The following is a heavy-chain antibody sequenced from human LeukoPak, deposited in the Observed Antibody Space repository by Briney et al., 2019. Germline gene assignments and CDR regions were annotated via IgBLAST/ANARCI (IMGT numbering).Heavy chain of an antibody. CDR2: INSDGSST. V-gene: IGHV3-74*01. Sequence: PGGSLRLSCAASGFTFSSYWMHWVRQAPGKGLVWVSRINSDGSSTTYADSVKGRFTISRDNAKNTLHLQMNSLRAEDTAVYYCVSLTYGSGTSLFDYWGQGTLVTVSP. J-gene: IGHJ4*02. D-gene: IGHD3-10*01. CDR1: GFTFSSYW. CDR3: VSLTYGSGTSLFDY.